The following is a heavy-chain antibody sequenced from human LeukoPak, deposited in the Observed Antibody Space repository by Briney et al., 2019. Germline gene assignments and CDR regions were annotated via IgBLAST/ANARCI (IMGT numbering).Heavy chain of an antibody. CDR3: VRDGGDFYGSGSYLAY. D-gene: IGHD3-10*01. CDR2: ITSSSSYI. V-gene: IGHV3-21*01. J-gene: IGHJ4*02. CDR1: GFTLSSYS. Sequence: GGSLRLSCAASGFTLSSYSMNWVRQAPGKGLEWVSSITSSSSYIYYVDSVKGRFTISRDNAKNSLYLQMNSLRAEDTAAYYCVRDGGDFYGSGSYLAYWGQGTLVTVSS.